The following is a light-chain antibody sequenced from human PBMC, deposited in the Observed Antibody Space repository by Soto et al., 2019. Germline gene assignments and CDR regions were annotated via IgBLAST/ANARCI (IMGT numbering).Light chain of an antibody. J-gene: IGLJ1*01. CDR1: SSNIGSNY. V-gene: IGLV1-47*01. Sequence: QSVLTQPPSASGTPGQRVTISCSGSSSNIGSNYVYWYQQLPGTAPKLLIYRNNQRPSGVPDRFSGSKSGTSASLAISGLRSEDEADYYGAEWNDKLSGFCVFGTGIKVNV. CDR2: RNN. CDR3: AEWNDKLSGFCV.